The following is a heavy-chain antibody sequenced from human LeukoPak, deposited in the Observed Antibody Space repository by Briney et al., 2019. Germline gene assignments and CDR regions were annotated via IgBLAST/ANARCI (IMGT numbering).Heavy chain of an antibody. CDR1: GGSISSYY. D-gene: IGHD1-1*01. CDR3: AGGENDVDYSDY. CDR2: IYYSGST. V-gene: IGHV4-59*01. Sequence: SETLSLTCTVSGGSISSYYWSWIRQPPGKGLEWIGYIYYSGSTNYNPSPKSRVTISVDTSKNQFSLKLSSVTAADTAVYYCAGGENDVDYSDYWGQGTLVTVSS. J-gene: IGHJ4*02.